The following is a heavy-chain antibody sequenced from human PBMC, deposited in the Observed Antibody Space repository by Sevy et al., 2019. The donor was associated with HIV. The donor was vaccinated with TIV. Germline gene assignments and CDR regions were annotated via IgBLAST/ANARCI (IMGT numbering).Heavy chain of an antibody. CDR3: AKVGTVRGARPYAFDI. CDR2: ISGSGGST. D-gene: IGHD3-10*01. J-gene: IGHJ3*02. CDR1: GFTFSSYA. Sequence: GGSLRLSCAASGFTFSSYAMSWVRQAPGKGLEWVAGISGSGGSTYYADSVKGRFTIPRDNSKNTLYLQMNSLRAEDTAVYYCAKVGTVRGARPYAFDIWGQGTMVTVSS. V-gene: IGHV3-23*01.